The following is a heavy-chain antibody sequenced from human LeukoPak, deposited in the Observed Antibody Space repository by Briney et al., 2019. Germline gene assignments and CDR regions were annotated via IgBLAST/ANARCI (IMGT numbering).Heavy chain of an antibody. J-gene: IGHJ4*02. CDR1: GFTFDDSA. CDR3: ARDMGPGGSSWYDY. D-gene: IGHD6-13*01. Sequence: GRSLRLSCAASGFTFDDSAMPWARQAVGKGLEWVSGISWNGVRIGYADSVKGRFTISRDNAKNSLYLQMNSLRADDTAFYYCARDMGPGGSSWYDYWGQGTLVTVSS. V-gene: IGHV3-9*01. CDR2: ISWNGVRI.